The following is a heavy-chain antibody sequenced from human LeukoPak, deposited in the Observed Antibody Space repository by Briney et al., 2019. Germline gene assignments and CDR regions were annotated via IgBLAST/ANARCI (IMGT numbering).Heavy chain of an antibody. CDR1: GGSISSYY. D-gene: IGHD3-9*01. CDR2: IYYSGST. V-gene: IGHV4-59*01. J-gene: IGHJ6*03. CDR3: AGGYFDWSAYYYYMDV. Sequence: SETLSLTCTVSGGSISSYYWSWIRQPPGKGLEWIGYIYYSGSTNYNPSLKSRVTISVDTSKNQFSLKLSSVTAADTAVYYCAGGYFDWSAYYYYMDVWGQGTLVTVSS.